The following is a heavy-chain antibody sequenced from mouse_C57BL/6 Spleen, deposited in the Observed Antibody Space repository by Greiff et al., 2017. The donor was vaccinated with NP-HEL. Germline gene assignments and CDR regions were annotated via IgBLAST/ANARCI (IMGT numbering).Heavy chain of an antibody. D-gene: IGHD1-1*01. J-gene: IGHJ2*01. CDR2: IDPSDSET. V-gene: IGHV1-52*01. CDR3: ARSANPVITTVVAH. Sequence: QVQLQQPGAELVRPGSSVKLSCKASGYTFTSYWMHWVKQRPIQGLEWIGNIDPSDSETHYNQKFKDKATLTVDKSSSTAYMQLSSLTSEDSAVYYCARSANPVITTVVAHWGQGTTLTVSS. CDR1: GYTFTSYW.